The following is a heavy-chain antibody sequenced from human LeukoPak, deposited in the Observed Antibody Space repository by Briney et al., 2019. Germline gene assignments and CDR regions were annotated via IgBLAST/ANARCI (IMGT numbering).Heavy chain of an antibody. D-gene: IGHD3-3*01. CDR3: AKDPYDFWSGLFDY. J-gene: IGHJ4*02. Sequence: GGSLRLSCAASGFTFSSYAMSWVRQAPGKGLEWVSAISGSGGGTYFADSVKGRFTISRDNSKNTLYLQMNSLRAEDTAVYYCAKDPYDFWSGLFDYWGQGTLVTVSS. CDR2: ISGSGGGT. CDR1: GFTFSSYA. V-gene: IGHV3-23*01.